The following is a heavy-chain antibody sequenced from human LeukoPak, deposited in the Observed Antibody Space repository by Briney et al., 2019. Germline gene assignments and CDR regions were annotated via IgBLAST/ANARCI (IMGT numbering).Heavy chain of an antibody. CDR2: VSGSGGST. V-gene: IGHV3-23*01. Sequence: GGSLRLSCAASGFPFSSYAMSWVRQAPGKGLEWVSGVSGSGGSTYYADSVKGRFTISRDNSKNTVYLQMNSLRAEDTALYYCAKGIAAVRLSFDYWGHGTLVPVSS. CDR1: GFPFSSYA. J-gene: IGHJ4*01. D-gene: IGHD6-13*01. CDR3: AKGIAAVRLSFDY.